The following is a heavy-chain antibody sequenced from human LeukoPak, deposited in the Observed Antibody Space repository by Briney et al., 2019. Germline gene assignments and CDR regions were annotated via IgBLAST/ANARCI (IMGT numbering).Heavy chain of an antibody. CDR3: ARQATVTRGKYFDY. V-gene: IGHV5-51*01. Sequence: GESLQISCKVSGYSFSSHWIGWVRQMSGKGLEWMGIIYPGDSDTRYSPSFQGRVTISADKSISTAYLQWSSLKASDTAMYYCARQATVTRGKYFDYWGQGTLVIVSS. CDR1: GYSFSSHW. D-gene: IGHD4-17*01. J-gene: IGHJ4*02. CDR2: IYPGDSDT.